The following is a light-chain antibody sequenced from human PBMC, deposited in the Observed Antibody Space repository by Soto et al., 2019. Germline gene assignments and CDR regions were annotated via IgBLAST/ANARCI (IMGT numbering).Light chain of an antibody. V-gene: IGKV1-5*01. CDR2: DAS. Sequence: DIQMTQSPSTLSASVGDRVTITCRARQTISIWLAWYQQKPGKAPKLLIYDASILESGVPSRFSGSGSGTEFTLTINSLQPDDFATYYCQQYNSYRTFGQGTKAAIK. J-gene: IGKJ1*01. CDR3: QQYNSYRT. CDR1: QTISIW.